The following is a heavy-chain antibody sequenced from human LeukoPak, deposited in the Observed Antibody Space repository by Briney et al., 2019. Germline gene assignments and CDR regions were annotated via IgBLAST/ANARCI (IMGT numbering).Heavy chain of an antibody. J-gene: IGHJ5*02. CDR1: GGSISSGGYY. Sequence: SETLSLTCTVSGGSISSGGYYWSWIRQPPGKGLEWIGYIYHSGSTYYNPSLKSRVTISVDTSKNQFSLKLSSVTAADTAVYYCASGEEGDWFDPWGQGALVTVSS. CDR3: ASGEEGDWFDP. D-gene: IGHD3-10*01. V-gene: IGHV4-30-2*01. CDR2: IYHSGST.